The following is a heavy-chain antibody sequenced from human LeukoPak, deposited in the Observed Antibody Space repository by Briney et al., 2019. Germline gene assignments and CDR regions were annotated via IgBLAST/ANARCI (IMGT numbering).Heavy chain of an antibody. D-gene: IGHD2/OR15-2a*01. CDR3: ARAEESIAYYPCY. Sequence: SVKVSCKASGGTYISHAISWVRRAPGHRLEWMGRIIPVIGVGNYAQKFQRRVTITAAEATSTVYMELTSLRSEDPAMYLCARAEESIAYYPCYWGQGTVGTASP. J-gene: IGHJ4*02. CDR2: IIPVIGVG. CDR1: GGTYISHA. V-gene: IGHV1-69*10.